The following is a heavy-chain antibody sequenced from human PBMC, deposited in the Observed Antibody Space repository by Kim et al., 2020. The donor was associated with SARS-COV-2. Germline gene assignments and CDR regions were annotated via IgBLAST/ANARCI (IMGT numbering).Heavy chain of an antibody. J-gene: IGHJ4*02. CDR1: GFTFTSSA. CDR2: IVVGSGNT. V-gene: IGHV1-58*01. D-gene: IGHD4-17*01. CDR3: AAERLSFFNYGDYY. Sequence: SVKVSCKASGFTFTSSAVQWVRQARGQRLEWIGWIVVGSGNTNYAQKFQERVTITRDMSTSTAYMELSSLRSEDTAVYYCAAERLSFFNYGDYYWGQGTLVTVSS.